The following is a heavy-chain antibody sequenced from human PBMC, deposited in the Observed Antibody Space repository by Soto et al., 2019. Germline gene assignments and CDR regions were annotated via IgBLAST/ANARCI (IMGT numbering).Heavy chain of an antibody. V-gene: IGHV4-4*02. CDR1: GGSISSSNW. D-gene: IGHD3-10*01. J-gene: IGHJ4*02. CDR2: IHYSGST. Sequence: QVQLQESGPGLVKPSGTLSLTCAVSGGSISSSNWCSWVRQPPGKGLEWIGEIHYSGSTNYNSSLKSRVTVSLDKSKNQFSLELSSVTAAGTAVYYCGIGVRGWGRGTLVAVSS. CDR3: GIGVRG.